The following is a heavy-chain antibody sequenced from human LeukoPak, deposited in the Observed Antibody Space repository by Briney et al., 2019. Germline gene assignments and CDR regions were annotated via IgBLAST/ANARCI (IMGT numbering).Heavy chain of an antibody. V-gene: IGHV4-4*02. CDR2: IYHSGST. J-gene: IGHJ6*02. CDR1: GGSNSSSNW. CDR3: ASATSLYYYGMDV. Sequence: SETLSLTCAVSGGSNSSSNWWSWVRQPPGKGREWIGEIYHSGSTNYNPSLKSRVTISVDKSKNQFSLKLSSMTAADTAVYYCASATSLYYYGMDVWGQGTTVTVSS.